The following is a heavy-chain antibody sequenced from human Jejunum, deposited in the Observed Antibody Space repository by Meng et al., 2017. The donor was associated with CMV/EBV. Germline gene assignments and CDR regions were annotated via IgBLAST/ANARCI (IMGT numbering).Heavy chain of an antibody. CDR3: AGGRDFWSA. CDR2: VSYSGNS. D-gene: IGHD3-3*01. Sequence: CTVSGGSVISDFYYWSWVRQPPGKGLEWIAYVSYSGNSNSNPSLKSRVSISADAAKNQFSLRLTSVTTADTAVYYCAGGRDFWSAWGQGSLVTVSS. J-gene: IGHJ5*02. CDR1: GGSVISDFYY. V-gene: IGHV4-61*01.